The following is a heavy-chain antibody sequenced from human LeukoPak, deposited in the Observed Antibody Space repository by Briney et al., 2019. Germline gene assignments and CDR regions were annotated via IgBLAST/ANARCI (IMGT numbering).Heavy chain of an antibody. V-gene: IGHV1-69*05. D-gene: IGHD1-26*01. CDR3: ARDYVVGAITFDY. CDR1: GGTFSSYA. CDR2: IIPIFGTA. Sequence: SVKVSCKASGGTFSSYAISWVRQAPGQGLEWMGGIIPIFGTANYAQKLQGRVTMTTDTSTSTAYMELRSLRSDDTAVYYCARDYVVGAITFDYWGQGTLVTVSS. J-gene: IGHJ4*02.